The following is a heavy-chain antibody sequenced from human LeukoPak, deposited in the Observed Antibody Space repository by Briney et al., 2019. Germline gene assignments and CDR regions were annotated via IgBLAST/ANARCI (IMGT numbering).Heavy chain of an antibody. Sequence: SVKVSCKASGGTLSSYAITWVRQAPGQGLEWMGGIIPMFGTATYAQKLQGRVTLTTDESTRTAYMDLSSLRSEDTAMYYCATVTMVVSRSEAGALDIWGQGTLVTVSS. CDR3: ATVTMVVSRSEAGALDI. D-gene: IGHD5/OR15-5a*01. V-gene: IGHV1-69*05. J-gene: IGHJ3*02. CDR1: GGTLSSYA. CDR2: IIPMFGTA.